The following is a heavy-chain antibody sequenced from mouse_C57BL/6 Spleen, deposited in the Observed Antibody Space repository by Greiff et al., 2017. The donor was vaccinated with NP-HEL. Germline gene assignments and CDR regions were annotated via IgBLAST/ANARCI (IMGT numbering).Heavy chain of an antibody. J-gene: IGHJ2*01. D-gene: IGHD2-4*01. Sequence: EVKLVESGGGLVKPGGSLKLSCAASGFTFSSYAMSWVRQTPEKRLEWVATISDGGSYTYYPDNVKGRFTISRDNAKNNLYLQMSHLKSEDTAMYYCARDYYDYDGPFDYWGQGTTLTVSS. CDR3: ARDYYDYDGPFDY. V-gene: IGHV5-4*01. CDR1: GFTFSSYA. CDR2: ISDGGSYT.